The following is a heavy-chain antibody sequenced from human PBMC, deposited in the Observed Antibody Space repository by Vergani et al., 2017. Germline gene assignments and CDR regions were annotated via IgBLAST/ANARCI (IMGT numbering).Heavy chain of an antibody. CDR3: AKDRIVVVPAAIKTRRANWFDP. CDR1: GFTFSSYS. D-gene: IGHD2-2*02. V-gene: IGHV3-23*04. Sequence: VQLVESGGGVVQPGRSLRLSCAASGFTFSSYSMNWVRQAPGKGLEWVSAISGSGGSTYYADSVKGRFTISRDNSKNTLYLQMNSLRAEDTAVYYCAKDRIVVVPAAIKTRRANWFDPWGQGTLVTVSS. CDR2: ISGSGGST. J-gene: IGHJ5*02.